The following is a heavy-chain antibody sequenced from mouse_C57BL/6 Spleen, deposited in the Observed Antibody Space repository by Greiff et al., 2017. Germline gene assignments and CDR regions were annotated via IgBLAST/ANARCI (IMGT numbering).Heavy chain of an antibody. D-gene: IGHD1-1*01. CDR1: GFSLTSYG. Sequence: QVQLKQSGPGLVAPSQSLSITCTVSGFSLTSYGVHWVRQPPGKGLEWLVVIWSDGSTTYNSALKSRLSISKDNSKSQVFLKMNSLQTDDTAMYYCARDYYGSRAMDYWGQGTSVTVSS. CDR2: IWSDGST. CDR3: ARDYYGSRAMDY. J-gene: IGHJ4*01. V-gene: IGHV2-6*03.